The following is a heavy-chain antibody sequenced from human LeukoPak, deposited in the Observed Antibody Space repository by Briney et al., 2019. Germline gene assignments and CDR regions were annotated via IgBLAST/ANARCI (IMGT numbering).Heavy chain of an antibody. CDR1: GFTFSSYA. CDR3: AKSSSYYDSSGYLYYFDY. V-gene: IGHV3-23*01. J-gene: IGHJ4*02. D-gene: IGHD3-22*01. CDR2: ISGSGGST. Sequence: GASLRLSCAASGFTFSSYAMSWVRQAPGKGLEWVSAISGSGGSTYYADSVKGRFTISRDNSKNTLYLQMNSLRAEDTAVYYCAKSSSYYDSSGYLYYFDYWGQGTLVTVSS.